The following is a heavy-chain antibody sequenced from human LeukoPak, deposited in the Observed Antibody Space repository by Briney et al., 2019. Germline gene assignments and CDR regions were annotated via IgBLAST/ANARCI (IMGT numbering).Heavy chain of an antibody. CDR3: ARSPGYYFDY. V-gene: IGHV4-59*02. J-gene: IGHJ4*02. Sequence: SETLSLTCTVSGGSVSYYYWSWIRQPPGKGLEWIACIYYSGSTNYNPSLRSRVTISVDTSKNQVSLKLSSVTAADTAVYYCARSPGYYFDYWGQGTLVTVSS. D-gene: IGHD3-10*01. CDR1: GGSVSYYY. CDR2: IYYSGST.